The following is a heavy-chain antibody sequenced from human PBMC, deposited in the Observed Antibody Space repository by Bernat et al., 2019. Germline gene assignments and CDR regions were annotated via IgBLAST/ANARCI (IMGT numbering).Heavy chain of an antibody. D-gene: IGHD4-11*01. CDR2: ARDDADSYTT. CDR3: VRSTVFDS. J-gene: IGHJ4*02. V-gene: IGHV3-72*01. Sequence: VQLVESGGGVVQPGRSLRLSCAASGFTFSSYGMHWVRQAPGRGLEWVGRARDDADSYTTRYAAFVKGRFTISRDDSKNSLYLQVDSLKAEDTAVYYWVRSTVFDSWGQGTLVTVSS. CDR1: GFTFSSYG.